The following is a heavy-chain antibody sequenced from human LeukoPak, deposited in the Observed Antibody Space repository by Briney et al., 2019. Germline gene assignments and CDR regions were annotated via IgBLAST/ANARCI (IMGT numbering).Heavy chain of an antibody. CDR2: IYSSGNI. Sequence: GGSLRLSCAASGFTVSSSHMSWVRQTPGKGLEWVSLIYSSGNIYYADSVKGRFTISRDNSKNTLYLQMNSLRTEDTAVYYCVRVPSGYVIYWGQGTLVTVSS. CDR1: GFTVSSSH. J-gene: IGHJ4*02. CDR3: VRVPSGYVIY. D-gene: IGHD5-12*01. V-gene: IGHV3-66*02.